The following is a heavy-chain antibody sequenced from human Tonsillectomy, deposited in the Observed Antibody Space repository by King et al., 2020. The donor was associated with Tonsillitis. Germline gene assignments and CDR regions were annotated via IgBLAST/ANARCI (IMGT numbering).Heavy chain of an antibody. CDR3: ARDRDFQFDSAWYDAFDI. J-gene: IGHJ3*02. D-gene: IGHD6-19*01. Sequence: VQLVESGGGLVQPGESLRLSCAASGFTLRTYWMTWIRQTPGKGLEWVANINSEGRQKSYLDSVKGRFTTSRDNAKNSVYLQIDSLRAEDTAIYYCARDRDFQFDSAWYDAFDIWGRGTMVTVSS. CDR2: INSEGRQK. V-gene: IGHV3-7*01. CDR1: GFTLRTYW.